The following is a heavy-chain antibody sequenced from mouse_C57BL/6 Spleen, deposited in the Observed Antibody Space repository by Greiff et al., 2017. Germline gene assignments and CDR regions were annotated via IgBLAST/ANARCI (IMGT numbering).Heavy chain of an antibody. CDR3: EREGGNPNYFDY. J-gene: IGHJ2*01. D-gene: IGHD1-1*02. V-gene: IGHV1-53*01. Sequence: VKLVESGTELVKPGASVKLSCKASGYTFTSDWMHWVKQRPGQGLEWIGNINPSNGGTTYNEKFKSKATLTVDKSTSTAYMQLSSLTSEDSAVYYCEREGGNPNYFDYWGQGTTLTVSS. CDR2: INPSNGGT. CDR1: GYTFTSDW.